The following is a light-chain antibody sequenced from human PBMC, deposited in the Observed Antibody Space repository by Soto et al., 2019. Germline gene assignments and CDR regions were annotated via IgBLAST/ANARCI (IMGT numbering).Light chain of an antibody. CDR3: SSYTISSTRV. CDR1: SSDVGGYNS. CDR2: EVT. V-gene: IGLV2-14*01. Sequence: QSVLTQPASVSGSPGQSITISCTGTSSDVGGYNSVSWYQQHPGKAPKLVIYEVTNRPSGISNRFSGSKSGNTASLTISGLQAEDAADYSCSSYTISSTRVFGTRTKGTVL. J-gene: IGLJ1*01.